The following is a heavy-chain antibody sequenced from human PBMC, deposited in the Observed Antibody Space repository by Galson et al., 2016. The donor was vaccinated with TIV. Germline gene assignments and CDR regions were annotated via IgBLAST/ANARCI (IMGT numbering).Heavy chain of an antibody. Sequence: SLRLSCAVSGFTFSAYSMHWVRQAPGKGLELVAVISYDGSNKYYTDSVKGRFTISRDNSKYTLYLQMNSLRVEDTAVYLCARDVREYDYVWGSYPDYWGQGT. CDR3: ARDVREYDYVWGSYPDY. CDR1: GFTFSAYS. CDR2: ISYDGSNK. J-gene: IGHJ4*02. D-gene: IGHD3-16*02. V-gene: IGHV3-30*04.